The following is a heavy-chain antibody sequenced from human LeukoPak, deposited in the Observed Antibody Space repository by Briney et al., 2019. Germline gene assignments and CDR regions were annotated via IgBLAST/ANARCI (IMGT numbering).Heavy chain of an antibody. CDR3: AKSTTEYSSGWYDY. CDR2: ISGSGGST. CDR1: GFTFSSYA. Sequence: PGGSLRLSCAASGFTFSSYAMSWVRQAPGKGLEWVSAISGSGGSTYYADSVKGRFTISRDNSKNTLYLQMNSLRAADTAVYYCAKSTTEYSSGWYDYWGQGTLVTVSS. V-gene: IGHV3-23*01. D-gene: IGHD6-19*01. J-gene: IGHJ4*02.